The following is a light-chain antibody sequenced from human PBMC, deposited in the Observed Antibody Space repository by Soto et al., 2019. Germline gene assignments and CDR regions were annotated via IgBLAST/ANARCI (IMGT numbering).Light chain of an antibody. CDR3: LQDYNYPRT. Sequence: AIQMTQSPSSLSASVGDRVTITCRASQGIRNDLGWYQQKAGKAPKLLIYAASSLQSGVPSRFSGSGSDTDFPLTISTLQPEDFATYYCLQDYNYPRTFGQGTKVEIK. V-gene: IGKV1-6*01. CDR1: QGIRND. CDR2: AAS. J-gene: IGKJ1*01.